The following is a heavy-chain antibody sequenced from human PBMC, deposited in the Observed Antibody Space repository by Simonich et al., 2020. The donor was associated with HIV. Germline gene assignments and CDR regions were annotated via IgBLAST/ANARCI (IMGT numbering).Heavy chain of an antibody. CDR2: VIPVLGVA. V-gene: IGHV1-69*10. J-gene: IGHJ4*02. CDR1: GGTFNNYT. D-gene: IGHD3-10*01. CDR3: ASLPSVDLVMVGAAYYFDY. Sequence: QVQLVQSGAEVKKPGSSVKVSCKASGGTFNNYTINWVRQAPGQGLEWMGGVIPVLGVANYAQKVQGRVTITAHKSTSTGYMELSSLRSEDTAVYYCASLPSVDLVMVGAAYYFDYWGQGTPVTVSS.